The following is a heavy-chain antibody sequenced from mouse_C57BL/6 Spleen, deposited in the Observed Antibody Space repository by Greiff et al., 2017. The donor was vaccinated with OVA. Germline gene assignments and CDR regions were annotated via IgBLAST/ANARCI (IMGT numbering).Heavy chain of an antibody. CDR2: IWSVLIT. V-gene: IGHV2-2*01. Sequence: VQLQESGPGLVQPSQSLSITCTVSGFSLTSYGVHWVRQSPGKGLECLCVIWSVLITDYNAAFISRLSISKDNSKSQVFFKMNSLQADDTAIYYCARVVTTDYYAMDYWGQGTSVTVSS. J-gene: IGHJ4*01. CDR1: GFSLTSYG. CDR3: ARVVTTDYYAMDY. D-gene: IGHD2-2*01.